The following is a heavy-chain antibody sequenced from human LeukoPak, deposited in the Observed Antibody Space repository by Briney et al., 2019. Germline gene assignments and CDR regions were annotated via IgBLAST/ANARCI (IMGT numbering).Heavy chain of an antibody. CDR2: INGDGSTT. V-gene: IGHV3-74*01. CDR3: ATGNYYDSRGYYTFGH. Sequence: PGGSLRLSCAASGFAFNKYWMHRVRQAPGKGLVWVSRINGDGSTTSYADSVKGGFTISRDNAKNTLYLQISSLRAEDTAVYYCATGNYYDSRGYYTFGHWGQGTLVTVSS. D-gene: IGHD3-22*01. CDR1: GFAFNKYW. J-gene: IGHJ4*02.